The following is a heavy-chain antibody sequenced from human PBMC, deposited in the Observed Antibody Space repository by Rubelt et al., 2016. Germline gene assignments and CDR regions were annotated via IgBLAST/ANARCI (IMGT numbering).Heavy chain of an antibody. CDR2: IYHSGST. V-gene: IGHV4-39*07. J-gene: IGHJ4*02. Sequence: QLQLQESGPGLVKPSETLSLTCIVSAGSIRSTSHYWGWIRQPPGKGLEWIATIYHSGSTNSNPSLESRVTISVDTSKNQFTLKVTSVTAADTAVYYCARAYPDYSGSCFDYWGQGTLVTVSS. D-gene: IGHD1-26*01. CDR1: AGSIRSTSHY. CDR3: ARAYPDYSGSCFDY.